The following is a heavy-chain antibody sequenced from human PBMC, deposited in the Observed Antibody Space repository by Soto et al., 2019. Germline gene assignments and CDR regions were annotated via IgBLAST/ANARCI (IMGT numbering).Heavy chain of an antibody. Sequence: QVQLVQSGAEVKKPGSSVKVSCKASGGTFSSYAISWVRQAPGQGLEWMGGIIPIFGTANYAQKFQGRVTITADESTSTSYMELSSLRSEDTAVYYCARGSVARVSSSWYSVDYWGQGTLVTVSS. CDR3: ARGSVARVSSSWYSVDY. CDR1: GGTFSSYA. V-gene: IGHV1-69*01. J-gene: IGHJ4*02. CDR2: IIPIFGTA. D-gene: IGHD6-13*01.